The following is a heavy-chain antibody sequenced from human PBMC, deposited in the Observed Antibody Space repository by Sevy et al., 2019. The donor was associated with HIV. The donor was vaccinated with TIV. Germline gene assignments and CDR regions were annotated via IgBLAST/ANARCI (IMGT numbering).Heavy chain of an antibody. J-gene: IGHJ4*02. V-gene: IGHV1-46*01. CDR1: GYIFITNH. CDR2: INPGDGYT. Sequence: ASVKVSCKASGYIFITNHIYCVRQAPGQGLEWMGIINPGDGYTNYAQKFQGRVTMTTDASTITVYMELRSLISEDTAVYYCARAISCGGGCYSLDYWGQGTLVTVSS. CDR3: ARAISCGGGCYSLDY. D-gene: IGHD2-21*02.